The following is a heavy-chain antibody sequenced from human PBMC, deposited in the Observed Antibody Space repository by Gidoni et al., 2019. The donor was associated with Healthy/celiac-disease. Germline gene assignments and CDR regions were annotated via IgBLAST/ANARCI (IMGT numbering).Heavy chain of an antibody. D-gene: IGHD3-16*02. J-gene: IGHJ4*02. Sequence: QVQLQESGPGLVKPSGTLSLTCAVSGGSLSSSNWWSWVRQPPGKGLEWIGEIYHSGSTNYNPSLKSRVTISVDKSKNQFSLKLSSVTAADTAVYYCARGDYDYVWGSYRPFDYWGQGTLVTVSS. CDR2: IYHSGST. CDR1: GGSLSSSNW. V-gene: IGHV4-4*02. CDR3: ARGDYDYVWGSYRPFDY.